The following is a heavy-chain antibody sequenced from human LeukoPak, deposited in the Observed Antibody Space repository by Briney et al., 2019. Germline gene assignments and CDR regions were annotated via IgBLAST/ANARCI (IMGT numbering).Heavy chain of an antibody. J-gene: IGHJ6*02. CDR1: GYTFTSYY. D-gene: IGHD4-11*01. CDR2: INPSGGST. V-gene: IGHV1-46*01. CDR3: AREFRPTTVTTFGGHYYYYGMDV. Sequence: ASVQVSCKASGYTFTSYYMHWVRQAPGQGLEWMGIINPSGGSTSYAQKFQGRVTMTRDTSTSTVYMELSSLRAEDTDVYYCAREFRPTTVTTFGGHYYYYGMDVWGQGTTVTVSS.